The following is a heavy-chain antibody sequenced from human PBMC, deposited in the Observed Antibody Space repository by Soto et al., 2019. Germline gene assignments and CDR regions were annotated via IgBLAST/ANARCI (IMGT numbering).Heavy chain of an antibody. D-gene: IGHD3-22*01. Sequence: GESLKISCKGSGYSFTSYWISWVRQMPGKGLEWMGRIDPSDSYTNYSPSFQGHVTISADKSISTAYLQWSSLKASDTAMYYCASHYYDSNGYYLPYGMDVWGQGTTVTVSS. V-gene: IGHV5-10-1*01. CDR1: GYSFTSYW. CDR3: ASHYYDSNGYYLPYGMDV. J-gene: IGHJ6*02. CDR2: IDPSDSYT.